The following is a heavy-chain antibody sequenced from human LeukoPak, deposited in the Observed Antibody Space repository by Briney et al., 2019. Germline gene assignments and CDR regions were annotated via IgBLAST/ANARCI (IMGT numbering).Heavy chain of an antibody. V-gene: IGHV3-48*01. CDR2: ISGSSNTI. CDR1: GLTFSSYS. CDR3: ARMAGGLWDY. Sequence: GGSLRLSCAASGLTFSSYSMNWVRQSPGKGLEWVSYISGSSNTIYYADSVKGRFTISRDNAKNSLYLQMNSLRGERAAVCFCARMAGGLWDYWGQGTLVTVSS. J-gene: IGHJ4*02. D-gene: IGHD5-24*01.